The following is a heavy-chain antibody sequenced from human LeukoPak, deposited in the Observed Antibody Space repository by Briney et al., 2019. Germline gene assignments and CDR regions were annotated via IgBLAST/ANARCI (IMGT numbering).Heavy chain of an antibody. D-gene: IGHD4-17*01. CDR1: GFTLRTYW. J-gene: IGHJ4*02. Sequence: PGGSLRLSCAASGFTLRTYWMTWVRQAPGKGLECVANINEDGSEKYYVDSVKDRFTISRDNAKNSLYLQMNSLRGEDTAVYYCVRFPTGFDYWGQGTLVTVSS. V-gene: IGHV3-7*05. CDR3: VRFPTGFDY. CDR2: INEDGSEK.